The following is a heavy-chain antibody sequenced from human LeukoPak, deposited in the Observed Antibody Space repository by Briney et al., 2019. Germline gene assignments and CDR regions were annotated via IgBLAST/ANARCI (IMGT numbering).Heavy chain of an antibody. CDR1: GGSISTGGYY. CDR3: ARFHTSGYYRHFDF. V-gene: IGHV4-31*03. J-gene: IGHJ4*02. Sequence: YPSQTLSLTCTVSGGSISTGGYYWSWIRQHPGKSLEWIAYIYYSGSTYYNPSLKSRVTISVDTSKNQFSLKLSSVTAADTAVYYCARFHTSGYYRHFDFWGQGTLVTVSS. CDR2: IYYSGST. D-gene: IGHD3-22*01.